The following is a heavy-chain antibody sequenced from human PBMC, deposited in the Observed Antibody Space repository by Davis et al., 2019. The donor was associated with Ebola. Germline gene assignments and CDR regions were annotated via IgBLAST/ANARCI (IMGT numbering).Heavy chain of an antibody. J-gene: IGHJ4*02. V-gene: IGHV3-30-3*01. CDR2: ISYDGSTK. CDR1: GFTFSSYA. CDR3: ARGRSSSSWYQDFDY. Sequence: GGSLRLSCAASGFTFSSYAMHWVRQAPGKGLEWVAVISYDGSTKFYAGSVKGRFTISRDNSKNTLYLQMNSLRAEDTAVYYCARGRSSSSWYQDFDYWGQGTLVTVSS. D-gene: IGHD6-13*01.